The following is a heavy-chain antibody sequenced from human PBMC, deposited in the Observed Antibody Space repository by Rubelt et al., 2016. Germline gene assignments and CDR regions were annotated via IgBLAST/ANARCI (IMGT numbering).Heavy chain of an antibody. CDR1: GGSFSGYY. J-gene: IGHJ6*02. CDR2: INHSGST. V-gene: IGHV4-34*01. CDR3: ASFRRYYYYGMDV. Sequence: QVQLQQWGAGLLKPSETLSLTCAVYGGSFSGYYWSWIRQPPGKGLEWIGEINHSGSTNYNPSLKSRCTISVDPSKNQFSLKLSSVTAADTAVYYCASFRRYYYYGMDVWGQGTTVTVSS.